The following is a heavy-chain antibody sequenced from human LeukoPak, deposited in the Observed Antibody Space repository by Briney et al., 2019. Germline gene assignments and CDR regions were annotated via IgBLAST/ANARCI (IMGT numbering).Heavy chain of an antibody. Sequence: SQTLSLTCAISGDSVSSNSAAWNWIRQSPSKGLEWLGRTYYRSKWYSDYAVSVKSRITINPDTSNNRFSLQLNSVTPEDTAVYYCAKRGKWGGDAFDIWGQGTMVTVSS. CDR1: GDSVSSNSAA. J-gene: IGHJ3*02. CDR2: TYYRSKWYS. CDR3: AKRGKWGGDAFDI. V-gene: IGHV6-1*01. D-gene: IGHD1-26*01.